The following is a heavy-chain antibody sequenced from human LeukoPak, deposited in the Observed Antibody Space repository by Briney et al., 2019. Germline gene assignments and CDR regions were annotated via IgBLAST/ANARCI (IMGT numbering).Heavy chain of an antibody. CDR3: ARGFGYFDWFPVH. J-gene: IGHJ4*02. D-gene: IGHD3-9*01. V-gene: IGHV4-59*01. CDR2: IYYSGTT. Sequence: SETLSLTCTVSGGSISSYYWSWIRQPPGKGLEWIGYIYYSGTTNYNPSLKSRVTISVDTSKNQFSLKLNSVTPADTAVYYCARGFGYFDWFPVHWGQGTLVTVSS. CDR1: GGSISSYY.